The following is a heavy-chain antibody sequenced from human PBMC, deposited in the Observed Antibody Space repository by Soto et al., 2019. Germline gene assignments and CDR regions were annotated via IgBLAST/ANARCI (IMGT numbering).Heavy chain of an antibody. CDR2: IRGDGGQT. CDR1: GFTFSSYG. D-gene: IGHD3-9*01. J-gene: IGHJ4*02. Sequence: PXGCLRLSFTASGFTFSSYGMGWVGQAPGKGLQWVSTIRGDGGQTHYTDSVKGRFSISRDNSKNTVYLQMDSLRAEDTAMYFCARDVGLDSDDFFAYWGQGTQVTVS. V-gene: IGHV3-23*01. CDR3: ARDVGLDSDDFFAY.